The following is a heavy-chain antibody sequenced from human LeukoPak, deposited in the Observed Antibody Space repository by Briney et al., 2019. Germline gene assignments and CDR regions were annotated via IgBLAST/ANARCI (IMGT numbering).Heavy chain of an antibody. CDR1: GGSFSGYH. CDR2: INHRGST. D-gene: IGHD5-18*01. Sequence: SETLSLTCAVYGGSFSGYHWSWIRQPPGKGLEWIGEINHRGSTNYNPSLKSRVTISVGTSKNQFSLRLSSVTAADTAVYYCARDGGTAMDIWGQGTLVTVSS. V-gene: IGHV4-34*01. J-gene: IGHJ4*02. CDR3: ARDGGTAMDI.